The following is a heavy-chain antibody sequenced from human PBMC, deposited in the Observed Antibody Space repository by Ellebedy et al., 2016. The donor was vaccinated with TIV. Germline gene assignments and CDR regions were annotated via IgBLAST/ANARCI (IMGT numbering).Heavy chain of an antibody. CDR1: GFTFSAFA. D-gene: IGHD5-24*01. J-gene: IGHJ3*01. V-gene: IGHV3-23*01. CDR3: AKDQVAGDGRWVFDS. CDR2: MYGSGRGI. Sequence: GESLKISCGAFGFTFSAFAMGWVRQTPGKGLEWVSGMYGSGRGISYSESVKDRFIISRDNSKNTLYLEMNSLRAEDTAIYYCAKDQVAGDGRWVFDSWGQGTVVTVSS.